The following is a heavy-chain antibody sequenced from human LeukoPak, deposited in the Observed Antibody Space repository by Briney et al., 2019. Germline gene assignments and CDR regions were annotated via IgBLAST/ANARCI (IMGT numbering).Heavy chain of an antibody. CDR2: IYYSGST. V-gene: IGHV4-39*01. CDR1: GGSISSSTYC. CDR3: ARLAVAGGYWYFYL. D-gene: IGHD6-19*01. J-gene: IGHJ2*01. Sequence: SETLSLTCTVSGGSISSSTYCWGWIRQPPGKGREWSGSIYYSGSTYYSPSLKTPVTISGDTSKNQFSLKLSSVTAAETAVYYCARLAVAGGYWYFYLWGGGTLVTASS.